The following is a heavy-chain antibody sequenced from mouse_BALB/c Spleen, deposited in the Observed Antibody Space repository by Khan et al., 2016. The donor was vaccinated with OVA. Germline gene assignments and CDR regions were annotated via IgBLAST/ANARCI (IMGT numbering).Heavy chain of an antibody. Sequence: VQLKQSGPGLVKPSQSLSLTCTVTGYSIISDYAWNWIRQFPGNKLEWMGFISYSGNTNYNPSLKSRISITRDTSKNQFFLQLNSVTTEDTARYYCARVYGGDFDYWGQGTTLTVSS. V-gene: IGHV3-2*02. D-gene: IGHD1-1*01. CDR1: GYSIISDYA. J-gene: IGHJ2*01. CDR3: ARVYGGDFDY. CDR2: ISYSGNT.